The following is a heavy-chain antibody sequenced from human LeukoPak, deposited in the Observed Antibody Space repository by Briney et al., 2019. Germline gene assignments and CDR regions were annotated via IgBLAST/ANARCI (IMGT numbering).Heavy chain of an antibody. D-gene: IGHD1-14*01. CDR3: ARGRDRNYPGDDAFDI. V-gene: IGHV1-69*05. Sequence: GASVKVSCKASGYTFTSYGISWVRQAPGQGLEWMGRIIPIFGTANYAQKFQGRVTVTTDESTSTAYMELSSLRSEDTAVYYCARGRDRNYPGDDAFDIGGQGTMVTVSS. CDR2: IIPIFGTA. CDR1: GYTFTSYG. J-gene: IGHJ3*02.